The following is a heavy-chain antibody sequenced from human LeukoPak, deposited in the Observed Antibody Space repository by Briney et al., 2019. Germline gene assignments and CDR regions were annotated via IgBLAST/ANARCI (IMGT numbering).Heavy chain of an antibody. CDR2: IYYSGST. CDR3: ASPRQYYDFWSGLAFDP. V-gene: IGHV4-39*01. Sequence: SETLSLTCTVSGGSISSSSYYWGWIRQPPGKGLEWIGSIYYSGSTYYNPSLKSRVTISVDTSKNQFSLKLSSVTAADTAVCYCASPRQYYDFWSGLAFDPWGQGTLVTVSS. D-gene: IGHD3-3*01. CDR1: GGSISSSSYY. J-gene: IGHJ5*02.